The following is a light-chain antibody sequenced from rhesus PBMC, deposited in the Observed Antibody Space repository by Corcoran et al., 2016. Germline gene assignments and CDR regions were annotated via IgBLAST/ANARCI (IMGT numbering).Light chain of an antibody. V-gene: IGKV1-69*01. Sequence: DIQMTQSPSSLSASVGDRVTITCRASQGIRNWLAWYQQKPGKAPKLLIYRASNLETGDPSRFSGSGSGTDFTLTISSRQPEDIAAYYSQQHDNSRAFGQGTKVEIK. J-gene: IGKJ1*01. CDR2: RAS. CDR3: QQHDNSRA. CDR1: QGIRNW.